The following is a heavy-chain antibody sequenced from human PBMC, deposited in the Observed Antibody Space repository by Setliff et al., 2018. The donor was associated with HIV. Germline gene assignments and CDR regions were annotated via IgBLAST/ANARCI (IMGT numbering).Heavy chain of an antibody. CDR2: IDWDDDK. CDR1: GFSLSTSGMC. CDR3: AHRLSYYDTSGYYSYYFDY. D-gene: IGHD3-22*01. V-gene: IGHV2-70*12. J-gene: IGHJ4*02. Sequence: SGPTLVNPTQTLTLTCTFSGFSLSTSGMCVSWIRQPPGKALEWLARIDWDDDKFYSTSLKTRLTISKDTSKNQVVLTMTNMDPVDTATYYCAHRLSYYDTSGYYSYYFDYWGQGTLVTVSS.